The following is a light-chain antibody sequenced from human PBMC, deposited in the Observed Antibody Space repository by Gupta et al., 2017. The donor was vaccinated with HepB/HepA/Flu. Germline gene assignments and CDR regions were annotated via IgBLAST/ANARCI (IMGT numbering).Light chain of an antibody. CDR1: QSISSY. CDR3: QQSYKIPHS. CDR2: AAS. V-gene: IGKV1-39*01. J-gene: IGKJ2*03. Sequence: DIQMTQSPSSLSASVGDRVAITCRASQSISSYLNWYQHKPGKAPNLLIYAASRLQSGVPSRFSASGSETDFTLTIDTLQPEDFATYYCQQSYKIPHSFGQGTKLEIK.